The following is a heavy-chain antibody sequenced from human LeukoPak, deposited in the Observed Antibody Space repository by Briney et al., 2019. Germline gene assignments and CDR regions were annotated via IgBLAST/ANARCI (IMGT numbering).Heavy chain of an antibody. CDR1: GGSFSGYY. CDR2: INHSGST. D-gene: IGHD6-6*01. Sequence: PSETLSLTCAVYGGSFSGYYWSWIRQPPGKGLEWIGEINHSGSTNYNPSLKSRVTISVDTSKNQFSLKLSSVTAADTAVYYCVRRVRGSREYSSSSGMGYYFDYWGQGTLVTVSS. J-gene: IGHJ4*02. CDR3: VRRVRGSREYSSSSGMGYYFDY. V-gene: IGHV4-34*01.